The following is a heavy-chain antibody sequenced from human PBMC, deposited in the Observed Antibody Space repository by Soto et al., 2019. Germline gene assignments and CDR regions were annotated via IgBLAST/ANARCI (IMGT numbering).Heavy chain of an antibody. V-gene: IGHV3-30*03. J-gene: IGHJ6*02. Sequence: GGSLRLSCAASGFKVSDFGLQWVRQSPGKGLEWVTFISYDGRTKFYADSVKGRFTLSRDISTNTLYLQMNSLTPEDTAVYYCARDMRSKEWSNYSYGMDVWGQGTTVTVSS. CDR1: GFKVSDFG. D-gene: IGHD3-3*01. CDR3: ARDMRSKEWSNYSYGMDV. CDR2: ISYDGRTK.